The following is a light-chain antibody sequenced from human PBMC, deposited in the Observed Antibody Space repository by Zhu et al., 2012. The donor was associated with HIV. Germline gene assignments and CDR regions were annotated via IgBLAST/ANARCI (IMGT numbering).Light chain of an antibody. CDR1: QSINNW. V-gene: IGKV1-5*03. J-gene: IGKJ5*01. CDR3: QQYKSYSIT. CDR2: KAS. Sequence: DIQMTQSPSTLSASVGDRVTLTCRASQSINNWLAWYQQKPGRAPKLLIYKASSLESGVPSRFSGSGSETEFTLTISSLQPDDFATYYCQQYKSYSITFGQGLHDWRLN.